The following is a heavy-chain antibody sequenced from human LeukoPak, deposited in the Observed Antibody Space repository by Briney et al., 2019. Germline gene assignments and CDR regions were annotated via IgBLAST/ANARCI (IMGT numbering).Heavy chain of an antibody. Sequence: GRSLRLSCEASEFIFSRYAMHWVRQAPGKGLEWVAVISSDEDNEYYADSVKGRFTISRVNSKSTLYLQMNSLRPEDTAVFYCARAYGYSYALDSWGQGTLVTVSS. D-gene: IGHD5-12*01. CDR1: EFIFSRYA. J-gene: IGHJ4*02. CDR3: ARAYGYSYALDS. CDR2: ISSDEDNE. V-gene: IGHV3-30*04.